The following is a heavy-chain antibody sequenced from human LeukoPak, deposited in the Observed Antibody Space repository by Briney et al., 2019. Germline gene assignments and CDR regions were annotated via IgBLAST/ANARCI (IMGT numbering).Heavy chain of an antibody. CDR3: ARLRPYSSSWYAYYGMDV. D-gene: IGHD6-13*01. CDR1: GFTFDDYA. V-gene: IGHV3-43*02. J-gene: IGHJ6*02. Sequence: GGSLRLSCAASGFTFDDYAMHWVRQAPGKGLEWVSLISGDGGSTYYADSVKGRFTISRDNAKNSLYLQMDSLRAEDTAVYYCARLRPYSSSWYAYYGMDVWGQGATVTVSS. CDR2: ISGDGGST.